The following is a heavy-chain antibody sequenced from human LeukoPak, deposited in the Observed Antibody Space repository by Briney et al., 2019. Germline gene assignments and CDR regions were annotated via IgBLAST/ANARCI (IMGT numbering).Heavy chain of an antibody. J-gene: IGHJ4*02. D-gene: IGHD1-26*01. CDR2: ISGSGGST. CDR1: GFTFSSYA. Sequence: GGSLRLSCAASGFTFSSYAMTWVRQAPGKGLEWVSTISGSGGSTYYAGSVKGRFTISRDNSKNTLYLQMSSLRAEDTAIYYCAKGNSASYYISYFDYWGQGTLVTVSS. CDR3: AKGNSASYYISYFDY. V-gene: IGHV3-23*01.